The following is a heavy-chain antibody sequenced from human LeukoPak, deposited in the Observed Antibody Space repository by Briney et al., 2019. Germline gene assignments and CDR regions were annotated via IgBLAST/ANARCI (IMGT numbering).Heavy chain of an antibody. D-gene: IGHD3-10*01. Sequence: SQTLSLTCTVSGGSISSGGYYWSWIRQHPGKGLEWIGYIYYSGSTYYNPSLKSRVTISVDTSKNQFSLKLSSVTAADTAVYYCARGPLLWFGEFPYYFDYWGQGTLVTVSS. CDR1: GGSISSGGYY. CDR3: ARGPLLWFGEFPYYFDY. J-gene: IGHJ4*02. CDR2: IYYSGST. V-gene: IGHV4-31*03.